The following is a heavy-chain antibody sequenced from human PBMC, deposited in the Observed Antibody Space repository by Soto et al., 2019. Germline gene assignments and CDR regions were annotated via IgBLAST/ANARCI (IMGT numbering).Heavy chain of an antibody. Sequence: GGSLRLSCAASGFTFSSYWMHWVRQAPGKGLVWVSRINSDGSSTSYADSVKGRFTISRDNAKNTLYLQMNSLRAEDTAVYYCARDTYYYGSGSYYNPNWFDPWGQGTLVTVSS. J-gene: IGHJ5*02. CDR3: ARDTYYYGSGSYYNPNWFDP. CDR1: GFTFSSYW. D-gene: IGHD3-10*01. V-gene: IGHV3-74*01. CDR2: INSDGSST.